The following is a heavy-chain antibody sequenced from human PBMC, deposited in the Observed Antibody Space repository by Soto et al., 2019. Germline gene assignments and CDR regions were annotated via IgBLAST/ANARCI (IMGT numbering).Heavy chain of an antibody. CDR3: AREAV. CDR1: GFTFSGYW. V-gene: IGHV3-7*05. CDR2: IKQDGSEQ. J-gene: IGHJ6*02. Sequence: EVQLVESGGGLVQPGGSLSLSCAASGFTFSGYWMSWVRQAPGKGLEWVANIKQDGSEQFYVDSVKGRFTISRDNAKNSLYLQMNSLRAEDTAVYYCAREAVWGQGTTVTVSS.